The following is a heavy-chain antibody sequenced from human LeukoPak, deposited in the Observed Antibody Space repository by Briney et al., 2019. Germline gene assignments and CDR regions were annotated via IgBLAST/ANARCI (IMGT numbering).Heavy chain of an antibody. CDR1: GFTFSSYS. CDR3: ARAPGSGSYFDYMDV. D-gene: IGHD3-10*01. CDR2: ISSSSSYI. Sequence: GGSLRLSCAASGFTFSSYSMNWVRQASGKGLEWVSSISSSSSYIYYADSVRGRFTISRDNTKNSLYLQMNSLRAEDTAVYYCARAPGSGSYFDYMDVWGKGTTVTVSS. J-gene: IGHJ6*03. V-gene: IGHV3-21*01.